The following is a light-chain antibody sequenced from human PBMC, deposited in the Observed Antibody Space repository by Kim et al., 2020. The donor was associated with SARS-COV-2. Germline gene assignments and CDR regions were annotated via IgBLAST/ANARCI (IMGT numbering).Light chain of an antibody. V-gene: IGKV1-39*01. Sequence: DIQMTQSPSSLSASVGDRVTITCRTSQNINSHLNWYHQKPGRAPKLLIYAASTLQGGVPSRFSGSGSETDFTLTISSLQPEDFATYCYQQTYISPCTFGPGTKVDIK. CDR1: QNINSH. CDR3: QQTYISPCT. CDR2: AAS. J-gene: IGKJ3*01.